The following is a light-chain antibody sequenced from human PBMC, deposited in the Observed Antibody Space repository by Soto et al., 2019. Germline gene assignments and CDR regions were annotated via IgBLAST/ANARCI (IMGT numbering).Light chain of an antibody. CDR1: QSISSW. Sequence: DIQMTQSPSTLSASVGDRVTITCRASQSISSWLAWYQQKPGKAPKLLIYDASSLESGVPSRFSGSGSGTEFTLTISSLQPDDCATYYCQQYTSYWTFG. CDR3: QQYTSYWT. J-gene: IGKJ1*01. V-gene: IGKV1-5*01. CDR2: DAS.